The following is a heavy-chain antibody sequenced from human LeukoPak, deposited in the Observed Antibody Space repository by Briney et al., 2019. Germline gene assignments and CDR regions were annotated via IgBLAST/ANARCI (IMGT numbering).Heavy chain of an antibody. CDR2: ISYDGSNK. CDR3: ASGVTIFGVVIDYFDY. Sequence: GGSLRLSCAASGFTFSSYAMHWVRQAPGKGLEWVAVISYDGSNKYYADSVKGRFTISGDNSKNTLYLQMNSLRAEDTAVYYCASGVTIFGVVIDYFDYWGQGTLVTVSS. V-gene: IGHV3-30*04. CDR1: GFTFSSYA. D-gene: IGHD3-3*01. J-gene: IGHJ4*02.